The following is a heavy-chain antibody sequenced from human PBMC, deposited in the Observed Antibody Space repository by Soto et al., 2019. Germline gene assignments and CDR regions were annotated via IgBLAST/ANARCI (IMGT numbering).Heavy chain of an antibody. D-gene: IGHD5-18*01. J-gene: IGHJ6*02. V-gene: IGHV4-34*01. CDR2: INHSGST. CDR3: ARFAVDTAMADYYYYGMDV. Sequence: SETVSLICAVYGGSFSGYYWSWIRQPPRKGLEWIGEINHSGSTNYNPSLKSRVTISVDTSKNQFSLKLSSVTAADTAVYYCARFAVDTAMADYYYYGMDVWGQGTTVTVSS. CDR1: GGSFSGYY.